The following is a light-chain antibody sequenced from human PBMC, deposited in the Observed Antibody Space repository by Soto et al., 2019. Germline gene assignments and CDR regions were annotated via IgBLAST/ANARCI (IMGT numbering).Light chain of an antibody. V-gene: IGKV3-20*01. CDR1: QSVSSSY. Sequence: EILLTQSPGILYLSPGERATLSCRASQSVSSSYLAWYQQKPGKAPRLLIYGASSRATGIPDRFRGRGSRTECTLTISSLQPDDVATYYCQQYNRSPWTFGQGTQVDI. CDR3: QQYNRSPWT. J-gene: IGKJ1*01. CDR2: GAS.